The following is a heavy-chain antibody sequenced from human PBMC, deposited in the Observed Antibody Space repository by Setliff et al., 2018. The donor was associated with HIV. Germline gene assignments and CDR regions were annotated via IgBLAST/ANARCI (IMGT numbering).Heavy chain of an antibody. CDR2: IYPGDSDT. CDR3: ARSLCYYDSCGYYHNY. CDR1: GYRFSIYR. D-gene: IGHD3-22*01. Sequence: PGESLKISCKGSGYRFSIYRIGWVRQMPGKGLEWVGIIYPGDSDTRYSPSFQGQVTISVDKSINTAYLQWNSLKASDTAMYYCARSLCYYDSCGYYHNYWGQGTLVTVSS. J-gene: IGHJ4*02. V-gene: IGHV5-51*01.